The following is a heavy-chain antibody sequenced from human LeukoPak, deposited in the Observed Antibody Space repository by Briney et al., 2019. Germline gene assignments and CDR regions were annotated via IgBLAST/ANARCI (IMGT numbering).Heavy chain of an antibody. CDR1: EFDFTSHA. V-gene: IGHV3-21*01. D-gene: IGHD1-7*01. Sequence: GGSLRLSCAASEFDFTSHAMNWVRQAPGKGLEWVSSISVGSNYIYYADSVKGRFTISRDNAKNSLFLQMNSLRAEDTALYYCARGNNWNYYFDYWGQGALVTVSS. J-gene: IGHJ4*02. CDR3: ARGNNWNYYFDY. CDR2: ISVGSNYI.